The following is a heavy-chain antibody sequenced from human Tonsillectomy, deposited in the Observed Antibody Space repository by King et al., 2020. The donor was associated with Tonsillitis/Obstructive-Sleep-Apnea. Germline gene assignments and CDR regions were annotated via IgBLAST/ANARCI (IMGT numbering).Heavy chain of an antibody. CDR3: ARDGSVATRPLDY. D-gene: IGHD6-6*01. CDR1: GYTFTSYY. J-gene: IGHJ4*02. V-gene: IGHV1-46*01. Sequence: VQLVESGAEVKKPGASVKVYCKASGYTFTSYYIHRLRQSPGEGLEWLGRINPSCGSTSYAQKFQGRVCMTRDTSTSTVYMELSSLRSEETAVYYCARDGSVATRPLDYWGQGTLVTVSS. CDR2: INPSCGST.